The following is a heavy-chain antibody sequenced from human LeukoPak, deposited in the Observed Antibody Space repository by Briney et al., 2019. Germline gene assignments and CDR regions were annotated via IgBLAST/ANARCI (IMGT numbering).Heavy chain of an antibody. D-gene: IGHD3-10*01. J-gene: IGHJ4*02. Sequence: PGRSLRLSCVASGYTFDDYAMHWVRQAPGKGLEWVSAISWNSGSIGYADSVKGRFTISRDNGKNSLYLQMNSLRTEDTALYYCAKGHAYGLGESYLDFWGQGTLVSVSS. CDR1: GYTFDDYA. V-gene: IGHV3-9*01. CDR2: ISWNSGSI. CDR3: AKGHAYGLGESYLDF.